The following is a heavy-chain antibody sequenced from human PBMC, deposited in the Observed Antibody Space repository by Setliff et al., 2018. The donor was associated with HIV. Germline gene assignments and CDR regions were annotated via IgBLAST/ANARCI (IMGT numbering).Heavy chain of an antibody. CDR3: ARAPGSYGYYYFDY. D-gene: IGHD5-18*01. Sequence: GGSLRLSCAASGFTFSGSAVHWVRQASGRGLEWVGRIRNKGNSYATTYAASVKGRFTISRDDSKNTAFLQMNSLKTEDTAVYYCARAPGSYGYYYFDYWGQGTLVTVSS. V-gene: IGHV3-73*01. CDR2: IRNKGNSYAT. J-gene: IGHJ4*02. CDR1: GFTFSGSA.